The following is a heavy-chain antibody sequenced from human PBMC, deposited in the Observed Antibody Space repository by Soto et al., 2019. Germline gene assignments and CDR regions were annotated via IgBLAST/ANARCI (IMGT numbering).Heavy chain of an antibody. V-gene: IGHV4-31*03. Sequence: SETLSLTCTVSGGSISSGGYYWSWIRQHPGKGLEWIGYIYYSGSTYYNPSLKSRVTISVDTSKNQFSLKLSSVTAADTAVYYCAGANYYDSSGYYYFYYYYGIDVWGEGTTVAV. CDR2: IYYSGST. CDR3: AGANYYDSSGYYYFYYYYGIDV. D-gene: IGHD3-22*01. CDR1: GGSISSGGYY. J-gene: IGHJ6*02.